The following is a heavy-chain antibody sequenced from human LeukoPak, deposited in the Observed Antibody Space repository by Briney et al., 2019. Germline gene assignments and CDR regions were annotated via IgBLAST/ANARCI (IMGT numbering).Heavy chain of an antibody. CDR1: GYTFTSYG. V-gene: IGHV1-18*01. D-gene: IGHD3-16*01. CDR2: ISAYNGNT. CDR3: ARDGQFGGAPRY. Sequence: ASVKVSCKASGYTFTSYGISWVRQAPGQGLEWIGWISAYNGNTNYAQNLQGRLTMTTDTFTSTAYMELRSLRSDDTAVYYCARDGQFGGAPRYWGQGTLVTVSS. J-gene: IGHJ4*02.